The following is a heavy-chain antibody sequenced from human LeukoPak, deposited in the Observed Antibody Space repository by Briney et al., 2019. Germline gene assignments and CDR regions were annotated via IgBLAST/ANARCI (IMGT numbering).Heavy chain of an antibody. CDR3: ARLKWGTTSWFDP. V-gene: IGHV4-59*08. CDR2: IYDNGST. Sequence: SETLSLTCTVTDGSINNYYWNWLRQPPGKGLEWIGYIYDNGSTNYNASLKSRVTMSVDTSKNQFSLKLSSVTAVDTAVYYCARLKWGTTSWFDPWGQGTLVTVAS. J-gene: IGHJ5*01. CDR1: DGSINNYY. D-gene: IGHD1-1*01.